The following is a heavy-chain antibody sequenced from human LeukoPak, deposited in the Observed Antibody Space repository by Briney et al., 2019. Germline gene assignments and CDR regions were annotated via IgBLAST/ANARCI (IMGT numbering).Heavy chain of an antibody. CDR2: ISAYNGNT. CDR3: ARDPHYYGSGSYIVPHFDY. V-gene: IGHV1-18*01. D-gene: IGHD3-10*01. J-gene: IGHJ4*02. Sequence: ASVKVSCKASGYTFTSYGISWVRQAPGQGLEWMGWISAYNGNTNYAQNFQGRVTMTTDTSTSTAYMELRSLRSDDTAVYYCARDPHYYGSGSYIVPHFDYWGQGTLVTVSS. CDR1: GYTFTSYG.